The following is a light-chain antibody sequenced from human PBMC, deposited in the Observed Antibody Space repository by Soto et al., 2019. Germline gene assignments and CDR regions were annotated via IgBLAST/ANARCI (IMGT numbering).Light chain of an antibody. CDR3: GTLDNSTNTGWV. CDR2: DNN. Sequence: QSVLTQPPSVSAAPGQKVTISCSGGASNIGNHHVSWYQQLPGTAPKPLIYDNNERPSGIPDRFSGSKSGTSATLAITGIQTGDEADYYCGTLDNSTNTGWVFGGGTKVTVL. J-gene: IGLJ3*02. V-gene: IGLV1-51*01. CDR1: ASNIGNHH.